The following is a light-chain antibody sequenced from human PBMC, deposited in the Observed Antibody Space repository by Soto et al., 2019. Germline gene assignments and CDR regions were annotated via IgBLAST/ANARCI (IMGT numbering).Light chain of an antibody. Sequence: EIVLTQSPATLAVSPGVRVTVSCRASQSVSSYLAWYQQRPGQAPRLLIYGASTRATGIPARFSGSGSGTDFTLTISSLEPEDSAVYFCQQRINWITFGQGTRLEIK. CDR2: GAS. J-gene: IGKJ5*01. CDR3: QQRINWIT. V-gene: IGKV3-11*01. CDR1: QSVSSY.